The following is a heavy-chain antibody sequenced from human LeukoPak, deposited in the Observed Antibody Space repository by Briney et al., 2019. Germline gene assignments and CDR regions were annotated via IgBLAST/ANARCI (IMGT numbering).Heavy chain of an antibody. CDR3: ARRRSTALYSSSWNNWFDP. J-gene: IGHJ5*02. D-gene: IGHD6-13*01. Sequence: SETLSLTCAVYGGSFSGHYWSWIRQPPGKGLEWIGEINHSGSTNYNPSLKSRVTISVDTSKNQFSLKLSSVTAADTAVYYCARRRSTALYSSSWNNWFDPWGQGTLVTVSS. CDR1: GGSFSGHY. CDR2: INHSGST. V-gene: IGHV4-34*01.